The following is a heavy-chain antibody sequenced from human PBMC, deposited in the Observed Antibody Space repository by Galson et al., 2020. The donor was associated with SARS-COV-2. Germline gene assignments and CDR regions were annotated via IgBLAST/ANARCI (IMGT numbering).Heavy chain of an antibody. V-gene: IGHV3-23*01. Sequence: GESLRLSCAASGFPFSRYVMMWVRQAPGKGLEWVSGISDSGGSTYYADSVTGRFTISRDNSKKMVYLQMNSLGAEDTAVYYGAPRGVVVAGIGYWGQGTLVIVSS. J-gene: IGHJ4*02. CDR2: ISDSGGST. CDR3: APRGVVVAGIGY. CDR1: GFPFSRYV. D-gene: IGHD6-19*01.